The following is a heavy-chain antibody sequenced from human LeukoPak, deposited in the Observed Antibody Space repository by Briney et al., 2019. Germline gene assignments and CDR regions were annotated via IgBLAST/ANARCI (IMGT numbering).Heavy chain of an antibody. D-gene: IGHD3-10*01. CDR1: GYKLTNNW. J-gene: IGHJ4*02. CDR2: IYPGDSDT. Sequence: GESLKISCKISGYKLTNNWIGWVRQVPGKGLEWMGIIYPGDSDTRYSPSFQGQVTISADKSISTAYLQWSSLKASDTAMYYCARAPYYGSGRSDYWGQGTLVTVSS. V-gene: IGHV5-51*01. CDR3: ARAPYYGSGRSDY.